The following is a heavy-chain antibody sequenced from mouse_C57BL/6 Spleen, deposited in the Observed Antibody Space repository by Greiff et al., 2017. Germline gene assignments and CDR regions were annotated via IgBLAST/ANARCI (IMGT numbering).Heavy chain of an antibody. CDR2: ISGGGGNT. CDR3: ARRLQRNYAMDY. V-gene: IGHV5-9*01. D-gene: IGHD2-4*01. J-gene: IGHJ4*01. CDR1: GFTFSSYT. Sequence: EVMLVESGGGLVKPGGSLKLSCAASGFTFSSYTMSWVRQTPEKRLEWVATISGGGGNTYYPDSVKGRFTISRDNAKNTLYLQMSSLRSEDTALYYCARRLQRNYAMDYWGQGTSVTVSS.